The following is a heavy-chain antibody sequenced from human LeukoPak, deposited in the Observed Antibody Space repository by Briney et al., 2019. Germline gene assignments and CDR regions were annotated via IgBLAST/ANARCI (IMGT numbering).Heavy chain of an antibody. CDR2: INPNNGGT. CDR3: ARRGVRGSYYYYYYMDV. CDR1: GYTFSNYY. J-gene: IGHJ6*03. Sequence: ASVKVSCKASGYTFSNYYLHWVRQAPGQGLEWMGWINPNNGGTNYAQKFQGRVTMTRDTSMNTGYMELRRLRSDDRAMYYCARRGVRGSYYYYYYMDVWGKGTTVTVSS. D-gene: IGHD3-10*01. V-gene: IGHV1-2*02.